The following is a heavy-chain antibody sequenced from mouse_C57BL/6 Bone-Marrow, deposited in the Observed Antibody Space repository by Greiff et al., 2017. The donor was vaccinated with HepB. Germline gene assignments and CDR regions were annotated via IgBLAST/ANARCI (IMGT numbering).Heavy chain of an antibody. J-gene: IGHJ1*03. CDR1: GFSLTSYA. Sequence: VQGVESGPGLVAPSQSLSITCTVSGFSLTSYAISWVRQPPGKGLEWLGVIWTGGGTNYNSALKSRLSISKDNSKSQVFLKMNSLQTDDTARYYCARNLNYYGSSSGFDVWGTGTTVTVSS. V-gene: IGHV2-9-1*01. CDR2: IWTGGGT. D-gene: IGHD1-1*01. CDR3: ARNLNYYGSSSGFDV.